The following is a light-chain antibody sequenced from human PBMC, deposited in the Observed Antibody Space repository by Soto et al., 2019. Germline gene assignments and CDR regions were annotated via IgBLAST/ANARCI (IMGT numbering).Light chain of an antibody. Sequence: EIVMTQSPATLSVSPGERATLSCRASQSVNSNYLAWYQQKPGQAPRLLIYGISKRATDIPDRFSGSVSGTEFTLTISSLQPEDFATYYCQQHGQWPITFGQGTRLEIK. J-gene: IGKJ5*01. V-gene: IGKV3D-15*01. CDR2: GIS. CDR3: QQHGQWPIT. CDR1: QSVNSN.